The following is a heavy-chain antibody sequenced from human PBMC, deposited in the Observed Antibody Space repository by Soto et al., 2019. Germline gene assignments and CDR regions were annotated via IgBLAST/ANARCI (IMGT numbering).Heavy chain of an antibody. D-gene: IGHD3-16*01. Sequence: ASVKVSCKASGHTFSGYYINWVRQAPGQGLGWMGWVNPNSGGTHYAQKFQGRVSMTRDTSISTVYMELRSLRRDDMAVYFCASDYVRHDLRVAPGELGRFWGQGTLVTVSS. V-gene: IGHV1-2*02. J-gene: IGHJ4*02. CDR1: GHTFSGYY. CDR2: VNPNSGGT. CDR3: ASDYVRHDLRVAPGELGRF.